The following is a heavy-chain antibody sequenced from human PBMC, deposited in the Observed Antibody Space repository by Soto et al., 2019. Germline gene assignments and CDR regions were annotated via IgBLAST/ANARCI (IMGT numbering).Heavy chain of an antibody. D-gene: IGHD6-19*01. CDR1: GYSFTNYW. Sequence: ESLKISRKGSGYSFTNYWIRWVRQMAGKGLEGMGRIDPSDSYTNYSPYFQAHVTISADKSISTAYLQWSSLNASDTALFYCARXLTVQWQGKRYFYYVMDVWGQGTTVTVS. CDR3: ARXLTVQWQGKRYFYYVMDV. V-gene: IGHV5-10-1*01. CDR2: IDPSDSYT. J-gene: IGHJ6*02.